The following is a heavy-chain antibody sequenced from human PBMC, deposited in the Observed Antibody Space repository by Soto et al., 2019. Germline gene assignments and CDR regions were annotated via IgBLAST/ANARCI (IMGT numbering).Heavy chain of an antibody. CDR2: ISSSGEST. J-gene: IGHJ4*02. Sequence: HPGGSLRLSCAASGFIFSSYALNWVRQSPGKGLEWVSTISSSGESTYYADSVKGRFTISRDNSKNTLYLQMNSLRAEDTAIYSCARDPSTGYADYWGQGTLVTVSS. V-gene: IGHV3-23*01. CDR1: GFIFSSYA. CDR3: ARDPSTGYADY. D-gene: IGHD3-9*01.